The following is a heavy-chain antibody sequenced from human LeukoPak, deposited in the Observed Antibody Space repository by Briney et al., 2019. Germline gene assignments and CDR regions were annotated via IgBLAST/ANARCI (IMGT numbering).Heavy chain of an antibody. CDR1: GDSISTYY. V-gene: IGHV4-59*01. D-gene: IGHD6-19*01. J-gene: IGHJ4*02. Sequence: SETLSLTCTVSGDSISTYYWSWIRQPPGKGLEWIGYIYYSGSTNYNPSLKSLITISVDTSKNQFSLKLSSVIAADTAVYYCARVRYSSGWYLADYWGQGTLVTVSS. CDR2: IYYSGST. CDR3: ARVRYSSGWYLADY.